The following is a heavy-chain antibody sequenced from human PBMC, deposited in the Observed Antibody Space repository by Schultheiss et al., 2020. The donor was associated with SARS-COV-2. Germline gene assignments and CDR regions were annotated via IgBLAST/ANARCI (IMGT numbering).Heavy chain of an antibody. CDR3: ARGRFGTIFGVVRSNWFDP. V-gene: IGHV4-4*02. Sequence: SETLSLTCAVSGGSINSHTWWNWVRQPPGKGLEWIGEIYHSGSTNYNPSLKSRVTISVDTSKNQFSLKLSSVTAADTAVYYCARGRFGTIFGVVRSNWFDPWGQGTLVTVSS. CDR2: IYHSGST. D-gene: IGHD3-3*01. J-gene: IGHJ5*02. CDR1: GGSINSHTW.